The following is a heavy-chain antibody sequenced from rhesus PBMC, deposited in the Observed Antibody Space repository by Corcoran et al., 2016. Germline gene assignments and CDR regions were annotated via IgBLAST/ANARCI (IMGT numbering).Heavy chain of an antibody. Sequence: EVQLVVSGGGLAQPGGSLRLSCAASGFTLSIYGIHWVRMAPGKGRGWVAVISSEGTNTYYADSVKDRVTISSDNSNSMVYLQMNNLKLGDSAVYYCPRFDVWGPGVLVIVSS. CDR2: ISSEGTNT. J-gene: IGHJ5-1*01. CDR3: PRFDV. V-gene: IGHV3-54*02. CDR1: GFTLSIYG.